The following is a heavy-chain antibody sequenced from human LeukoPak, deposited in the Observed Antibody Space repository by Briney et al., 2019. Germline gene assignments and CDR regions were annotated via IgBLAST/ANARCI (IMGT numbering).Heavy chain of an antibody. Sequence: GGALRLSCAASGFTFSSYCMHWVRQAPARGLEWVELITLDGGKKYYADSVKGQLNISRDNTKHTLYLQMNTLIPDDTAVYYCAKGRQEWWTFDALDIWGQGTMVTVSS. CDR2: ITLDGGKK. CDR3: AKGRQEWWTFDALDI. V-gene: IGHV3-30*18. J-gene: IGHJ3*02. D-gene: IGHD2-8*01. CDR1: GFTFSSYC.